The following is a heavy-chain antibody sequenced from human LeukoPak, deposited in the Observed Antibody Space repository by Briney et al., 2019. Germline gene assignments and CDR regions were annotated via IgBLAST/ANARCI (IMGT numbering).Heavy chain of an antibody. J-gene: IGHJ6*03. V-gene: IGHV3-7*01. CDR1: GFTFSSYW. CDR2: IKQDGSEK. Sequence: PGGSLRLSCAASGFTFSSYWMSWVRQAPGKGLEWVANIKQDGSEKYYVDSVKGRFTISRDNAKNSLYLQMNSLRAEDTAVYYCARDDYYYYHYMDVWGKGTTVTVSS. CDR3: ARDDYYYYHYMDV.